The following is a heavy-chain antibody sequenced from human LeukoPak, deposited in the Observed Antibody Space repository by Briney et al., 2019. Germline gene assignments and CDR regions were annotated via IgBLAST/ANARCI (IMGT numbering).Heavy chain of an antibody. CDR2: IYYSGST. CDR1: GGSISSGDYY. CDR3: ARGVFPLGYFDL. V-gene: IGHV4-30-4*08. D-gene: IGHD2-8*01. Sequence: SQTLSHTCTVSGGSISSGDYYWSWIRQPPGKGLEWIGYIYYSGSTYYNPSLKSRVTISVDTSKNQFSLKLSSVTAADTAVYYCARGVFPLGYFDLWGRGTLVTVSS. J-gene: IGHJ2*01.